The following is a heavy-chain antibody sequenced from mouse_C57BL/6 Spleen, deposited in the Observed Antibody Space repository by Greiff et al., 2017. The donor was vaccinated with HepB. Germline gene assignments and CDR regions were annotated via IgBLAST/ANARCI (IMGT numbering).Heavy chain of an antibody. V-gene: IGHV3-6*01. CDR2: ISYDGSN. CDR3: ARDYGSSWGY. J-gene: IGHJ2*01. CDR1: GYSITSGYY. Sequence: EVKLMESGPGLVKPSQSLSLTCSVTGYSITSGYYWNWIRQFPGNKLEWMGYISYDGSNNYNPSLKNRISITRDTSKNQFFLKLNSVTTEDTATYYCARDYGSSWGYWGQGTTLTVSS. D-gene: IGHD1-1*01.